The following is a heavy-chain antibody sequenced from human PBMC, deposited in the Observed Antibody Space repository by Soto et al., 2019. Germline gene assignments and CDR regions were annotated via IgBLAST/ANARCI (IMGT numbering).Heavy chain of an antibody. CDR1: GGSISSGGYS. V-gene: IGHV4-30-2*01. Sequence: SETLSLTCAVSGGSISSGGYSWSWIRQPPGKGLEWIGYIYHSGSTYYNPSLKSRVTISVDRSKNQFSLNLSSVTAADTAVYYCARPKTIGAAAGKGWFDPWGQGTLVTVSS. CDR2: IYHSGST. J-gene: IGHJ5*02. CDR3: ARPKTIGAAAGKGWFDP. D-gene: IGHD6-13*01.